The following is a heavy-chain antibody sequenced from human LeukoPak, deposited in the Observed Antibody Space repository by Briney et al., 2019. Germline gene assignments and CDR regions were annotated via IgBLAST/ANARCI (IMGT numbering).Heavy chain of an antibody. CDR1: GFTFSSYG. Sequence: GGSLRLSCAASGFTFSSYGMHWVRQAPGKGLEWVAFIRYDGSNKYYADSVKGRFTISRDNSKNTLYLHMNSLRAEDTAVYYCAKEELSGWPYYFDSWGQGTLVIVSS. V-gene: IGHV3-30*02. J-gene: IGHJ4*02. CDR3: AKEELSGWPYYFDS. D-gene: IGHD6-19*01. CDR2: IRYDGSNK.